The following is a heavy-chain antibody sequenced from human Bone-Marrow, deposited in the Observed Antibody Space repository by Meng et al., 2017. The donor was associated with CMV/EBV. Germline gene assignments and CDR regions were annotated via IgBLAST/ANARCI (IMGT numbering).Heavy chain of an antibody. Sequence: ASVKVSCKASGYTFTGYFIHWVRQASGQGLEWMGWMNPDSGNTGSAQKFQGRLTIMRNTALNTTYMELTSLRSEDTAIYFCARGRIPAAAHYYYYYGMDVWGQGTTVTVSS. CDR2: MNPDSGNT. D-gene: IGHD2-2*01. J-gene: IGHJ6*02. V-gene: IGHV1-8*03. CDR3: ARGRIPAAAHYYYYYGMDV. CDR1: GYTFTGYF.